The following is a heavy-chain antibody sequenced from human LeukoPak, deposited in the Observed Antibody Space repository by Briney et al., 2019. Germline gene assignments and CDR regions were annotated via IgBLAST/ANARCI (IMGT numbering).Heavy chain of an antibody. Sequence: EGSLRLSCAASGFTFSDYYMSWIRQAPGKGLEWVSYISSSGSTIYYADSVKGRFTISRDNAKNSLYLQMNSLRAEDTAVYYCARDHVKWLRFGSPYNWFDPWGQGTLVTVSS. V-gene: IGHV3-11*04. D-gene: IGHD5-12*01. J-gene: IGHJ5*02. CDR2: ISSSGSTI. CDR1: GFTFSDYY. CDR3: ARDHVKWLRFGSPYNWFDP.